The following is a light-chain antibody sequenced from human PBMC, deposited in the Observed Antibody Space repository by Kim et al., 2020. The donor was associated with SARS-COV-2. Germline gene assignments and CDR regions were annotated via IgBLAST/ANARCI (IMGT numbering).Light chain of an antibody. CDR2: GAS. CDR1: QSVSNTY. Sequence: YPGERAALSCRASQSVSNTYLAWYQHKPGQTPRLLIYGASSRATGIPDRFSGSGSGTDFTLTISRLEPEDFAVYYCQQYGSSPWTFGQGTKVDIK. CDR3: QQYGSSPWT. J-gene: IGKJ1*01. V-gene: IGKV3-20*01.